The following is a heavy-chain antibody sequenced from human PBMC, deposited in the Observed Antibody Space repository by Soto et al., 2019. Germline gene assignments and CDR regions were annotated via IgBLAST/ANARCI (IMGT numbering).Heavy chain of an antibody. CDR1: GFTFSSYG. J-gene: IGHJ4*02. CDR3: AKGEQYYYDSSGPGDY. D-gene: IGHD3-22*01. V-gene: IGHV3-30*18. CDR2: ISYDGSNK. Sequence: GGSLRLSCAASGFTFSSYGMHWVRQAPGKGLEWVAVISYDGSNKYYADSVKGRFTISRDNSKNTLYLQMNSLRAEDTAVYYCAKGEQYYYDSSGPGDYWGQGTLVTVSS.